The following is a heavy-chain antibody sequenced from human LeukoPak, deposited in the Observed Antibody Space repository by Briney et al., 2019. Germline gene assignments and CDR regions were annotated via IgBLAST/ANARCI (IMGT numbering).Heavy chain of an antibody. D-gene: IGHD4-23*01. CDR1: GGSFSGYY. Sequence: PSETLSLTCAVYGGSFSGYYWSWIRQPPGKGLEWIGEINHSGSTNYNPSLKSRVTISVDTSKNQFSLKLSSVTAADTAVYYCARGRTTVVTRGYYYYYGMDVWGQGTTVTVSS. J-gene: IGHJ6*02. CDR2: INHSGST. V-gene: IGHV4-34*01. CDR3: ARGRTTVVTRGYYYYYGMDV.